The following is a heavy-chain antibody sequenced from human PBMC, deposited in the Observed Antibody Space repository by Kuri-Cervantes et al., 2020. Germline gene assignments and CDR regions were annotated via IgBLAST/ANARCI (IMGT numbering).Heavy chain of an antibody. CDR3: ARGAYSSGWYSDYYFDL. D-gene: IGHD6-19*01. CDR2: IKQDGYEK. V-gene: IGHV3-7*04. J-gene: IGHJ2*01. CDR1: GFTFSSYW. Sequence: GGSLRLSCAASGFTFSSYWMSWVRQAPGKGLEWVANIKQDGYEKYYVDSVKGRVTISRDNAKNSLYLQMNSLRAEDTAVYYCARGAYSSGWYSDYYFDLWGRGTLVTVSS.